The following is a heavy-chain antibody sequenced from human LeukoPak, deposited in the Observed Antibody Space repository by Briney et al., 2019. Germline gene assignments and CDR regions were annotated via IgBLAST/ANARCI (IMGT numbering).Heavy chain of an antibody. J-gene: IGHJ4*02. D-gene: IGHD3-22*01. CDR3: AGAFPDSSRYIGPLDH. Sequence: PSETLSLTCAVSGGSISSYYWSWIRQPPGKGLEFIGHIYYSGSTNYNPSLKSRVTISVDTFKKQFSLNLSSVTAEDTAVYYCAGAFPDSSRYIGPLDHWGQGTLVTVSS. CDR2: IYYSGST. V-gene: IGHV4-59*01. CDR1: GGSISSYY.